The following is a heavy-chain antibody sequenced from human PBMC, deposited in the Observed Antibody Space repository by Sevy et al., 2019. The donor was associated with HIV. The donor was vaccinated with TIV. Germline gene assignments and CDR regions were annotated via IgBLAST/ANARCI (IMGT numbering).Heavy chain of an antibody. J-gene: IGHJ6*02. CDR3: ARVDYCRGGTCFSGFYYAMDV. Sequence: GGSLRLSCAVSGFTLTNEFFSWVRQAPGKGLEWVAVVYSGGATYYADSVKGRFTISRDKSKSTLYLQMKSLSAEDTAVYYCARVDYCRGGTCFSGFYYAMDVWGQGTTVTVSS. CDR1: GFTLTNEF. CDR2: VYSGGAT. D-gene: IGHD2-15*01. V-gene: IGHV3-53*01.